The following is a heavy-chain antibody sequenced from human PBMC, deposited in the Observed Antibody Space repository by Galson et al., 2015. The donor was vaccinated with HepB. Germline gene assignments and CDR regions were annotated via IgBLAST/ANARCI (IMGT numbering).Heavy chain of an antibody. J-gene: IGHJ4*02. D-gene: IGHD6-19*01. CDR3: ARSVRSYSSGWPHYFDY. V-gene: IGHV4-61*01. CDR1: SGSVNSGSYY. CDR2: IYYSGST. Sequence: ETLSLTCTVSSGSVNSGSYYWSWIRQPPGKGLEWIGYIYYSGSTNYNPSLKSRVTVSVDTSKNQLSLRLTSVTAADTAVYYCARSVRSYSSGWPHYFDYWGQGTLVTVSS.